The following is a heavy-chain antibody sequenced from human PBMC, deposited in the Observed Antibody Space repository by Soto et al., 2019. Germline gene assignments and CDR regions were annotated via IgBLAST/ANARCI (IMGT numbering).Heavy chain of an antibody. J-gene: IGHJ4*02. CDR1: GYTFTNYG. CDR2: ISPYNGKT. V-gene: IGHV1-18*01. CDR3: ARDPDY. Sequence: QVQLVQSGAEVKKPGASVKVSCKASGYTFTNYGISWVRQAPGQGLEWMGWISPYNGKTKYEQKFHGRVTVTTDTSTSTAYMKLRTLRSDDTAVYYCARDPDYWGQGTLVTVSS.